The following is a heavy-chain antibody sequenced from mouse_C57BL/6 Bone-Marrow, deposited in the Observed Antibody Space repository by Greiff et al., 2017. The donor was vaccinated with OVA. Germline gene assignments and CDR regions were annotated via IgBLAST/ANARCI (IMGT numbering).Heavy chain of an antibody. CDR3: ARGEKRGYFDV. CDR2: INPNNGGT. J-gene: IGHJ1*03. Sequence: EVQLQESGPELVKPGASVKIPCKASGYTFTDYNMDWVKQSHGKSLEWIGDINPNNGGTIYNQKFKGKATLTVDKSSSTAYMELRSLTSEDTAVYYCARGEKRGYFDVWGTGTTVTVSS. CDR1: GYTFTDYN. V-gene: IGHV1-18*01.